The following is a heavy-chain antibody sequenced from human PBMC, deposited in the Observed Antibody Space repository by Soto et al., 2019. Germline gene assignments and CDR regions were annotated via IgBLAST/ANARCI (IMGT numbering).Heavy chain of an antibody. CDR1: GFTFTSSY. D-gene: IGHD3-22*01. Sequence: SVKVSCKASGFTFTSSYVQWVRQARGQRLEWIGWIVVGSGNKNYAQKFQERVTITRDMSKSTAYMELSSLRSEDTAVYYCAAGRGDYSSGYYYGPYWGQGTLVTVSS. CDR3: AAGRGDYSSGYYYGPY. CDR2: IVVGSGNK. J-gene: IGHJ4*02. V-gene: IGHV1-58*01.